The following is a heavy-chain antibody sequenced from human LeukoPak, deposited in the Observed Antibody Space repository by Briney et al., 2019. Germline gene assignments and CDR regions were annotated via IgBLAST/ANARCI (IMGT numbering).Heavy chain of an antibody. CDR1: GGSFSGYY. Sequence: SETLSLTCVVYGGSFSGYYWSWIRQPPGKGLEWIGEINHSGSTNYNPSLKSRVTISVDTSKNQFSLKLSSVTAADTAVYYCARGGITIFGVVIPYNNWFDPWGQGTLVTVSS. CDR2: INHSGST. V-gene: IGHV4-34*01. J-gene: IGHJ5*02. D-gene: IGHD3-3*01. CDR3: ARGGITIFGVVIPYNNWFDP.